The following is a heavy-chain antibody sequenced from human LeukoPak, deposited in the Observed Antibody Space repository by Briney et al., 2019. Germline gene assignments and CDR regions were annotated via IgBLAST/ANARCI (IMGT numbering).Heavy chain of an antibody. Sequence: SETLSLTCAVYGGSFSGYYWSWIRQPPGKGLEWIGYIYYSGSTNYNPSLKSRVTISVDTSKNQFSLKLSSVTAADMAVYYCARGDIVVVLGYWGQGTLVTVSS. CDR3: ARGDIVVVLGY. CDR1: GGSFSGYY. V-gene: IGHV4-59*08. CDR2: IYYSGST. J-gene: IGHJ4*02. D-gene: IGHD2-2*01.